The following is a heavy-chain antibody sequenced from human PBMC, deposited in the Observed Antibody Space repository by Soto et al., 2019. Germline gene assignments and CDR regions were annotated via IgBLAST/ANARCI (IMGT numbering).Heavy chain of an antibody. CDR1: GLTFSSYG. V-gene: IGHV3-23*01. CDR2: ISGSGDST. Sequence: LRLSCAASGLTFSSYGMTWVRQAPGKGLEWVSGISGSGDSTYYADSAKGRFTISRDNSKNTLYLQMDSLRAEDTAVYYCAKRLSTSAWYAAFDIWGQGTMVTVSS. J-gene: IGHJ3*02. D-gene: IGHD6-19*01. CDR3: AKRLSTSAWYAAFDI.